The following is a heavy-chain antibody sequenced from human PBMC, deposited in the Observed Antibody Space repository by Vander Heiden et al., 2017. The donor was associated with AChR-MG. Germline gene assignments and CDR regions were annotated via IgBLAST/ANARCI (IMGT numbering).Heavy chain of an antibody. CDR2: IYTSGST. CDR3: ARDHSSSSYYYYYYMDV. V-gene: IGHV4-4*07. D-gene: IGHD6-6*01. Sequence: QVQLQESGPGLVKPSETLSLTCTVSGGSISSYYWSWIRQPAGKGLEWIGRIYTSGSTNYNPSLKSRVTMSVDTSKNQFSLKLSSVTAADTAVYYCARDHSSSSYYYYYYMDVWGKGTTVTVSS. J-gene: IGHJ6*03. CDR1: GGSISSYY.